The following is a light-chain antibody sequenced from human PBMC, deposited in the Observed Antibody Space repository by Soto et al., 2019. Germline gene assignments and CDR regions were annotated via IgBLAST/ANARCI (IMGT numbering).Light chain of an antibody. CDR2: DVT. Sequence: SGLTQPASGSGPPGQSITISCTGTSSHVGGYIYASWYQQHPGKAPKLMIYDVTSRPSGVSYRFSVSKSGNTASLTISGLQAEDEADYYCSSFTTGSSYAFGAGTKVTV. V-gene: IGLV2-14*01. CDR1: SSHVGGYIY. J-gene: IGLJ1*01. CDR3: SSFTTGSSYA.